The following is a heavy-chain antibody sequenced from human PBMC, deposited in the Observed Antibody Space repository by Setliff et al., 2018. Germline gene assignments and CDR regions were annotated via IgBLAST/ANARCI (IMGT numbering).Heavy chain of an antibody. V-gene: IGHV4-39*07. Sequence: PSETLSLPCTVSGGSISSSSYYWGWIRQPPGKGLEWIGSIYYSGSTYYNPSLKSRVTISVDTSKNQFSLKLSSVTAADTAVYYCARGGKILEWLYAHDYWGQGTLVTVSS. CDR3: ARGGKILEWLYAHDY. CDR1: GGSISSSSYY. J-gene: IGHJ4*02. D-gene: IGHD3-3*01. CDR2: IYYSGST.